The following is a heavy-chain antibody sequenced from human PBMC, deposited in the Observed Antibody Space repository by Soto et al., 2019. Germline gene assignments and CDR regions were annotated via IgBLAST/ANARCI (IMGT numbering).Heavy chain of an antibody. Sequence: DVQMVESGGGLVQPGGSLKLSCATTGFTFAGSAIHWVRQAPGKGLEWIGRIRNKANNYATAYPASVAGRFTISRDDSKTKAYLEMNSLKPEDTAMYYCAGPGPFDSWGQGTLVTVSS. V-gene: IGHV3-73*01. CDR1: GFTFAGSA. D-gene: IGHD1-1*01. CDR3: AGPGPFDS. CDR2: IRNKANNYAT. J-gene: IGHJ4*02.